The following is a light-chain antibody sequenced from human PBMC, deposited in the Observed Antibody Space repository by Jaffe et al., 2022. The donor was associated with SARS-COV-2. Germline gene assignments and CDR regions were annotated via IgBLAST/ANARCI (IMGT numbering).Light chain of an antibody. CDR1: QSVSSN. Sequence: ETVMTQSPATLSVSPGERVTLSCRASQSVSSNLAWYQRKPGQAPKLLIYDASTRATGIPARFSGSGSGTEFTLTISSLQSEDFAVYYCQQYNYFYTFGQGTKLEIK. J-gene: IGKJ2*01. CDR3: QQYNYFYT. CDR2: DAS. V-gene: IGKV3-15*01.